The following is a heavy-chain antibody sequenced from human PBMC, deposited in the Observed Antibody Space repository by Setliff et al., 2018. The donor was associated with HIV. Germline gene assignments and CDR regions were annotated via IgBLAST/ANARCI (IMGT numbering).Heavy chain of an antibody. J-gene: IGHJ4*02. V-gene: IGHV3-33*06. CDR2: IWYDASKK. CDR1: GFTFNGYG. D-gene: IGHD3-3*01. CDR3: VKDVVKFWSGSGALDF. Sequence: GESLKISCAASGFTFNGYGMHWVRQAPGKGLEWVALIWYDASKKEYADSVKGRFNILRDDSKKTVDLQMNSLRADDTAVYYCVKDVVKFWSGSGALDFWGPGTLVTVSS.